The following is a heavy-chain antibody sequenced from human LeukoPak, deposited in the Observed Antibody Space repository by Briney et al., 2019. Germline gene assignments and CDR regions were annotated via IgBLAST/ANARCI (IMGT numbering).Heavy chain of an antibody. J-gene: IGHJ3*02. CDR1: GFTFSSYA. CDR3: AKDLYSANDAFDI. CDR2: ISGSGGST. V-gene: IGHV3-23*01. D-gene: IGHD2-15*01. Sequence: GGSLRLSCAASGFTFSSYAMSWVRQAPGKGLEWASAISGSGGSTYYADSVKGRFTISGDNSKNTLYLQMNSLRAEDTAVYYCAKDLYSANDAFDIWGQGTMVTVSS.